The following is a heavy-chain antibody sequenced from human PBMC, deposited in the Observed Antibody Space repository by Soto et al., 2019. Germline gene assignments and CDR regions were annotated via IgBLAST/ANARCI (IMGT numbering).Heavy chain of an antibody. CDR3: ARDKGDEGWPYFDY. J-gene: IGHJ4*02. CDR2: INPNSGGT. CDR1: GYTFTGYY. V-gene: IGHV1-2*04. D-gene: IGHD3-16*01. Sequence: QVQLVQSGAEVKKPGASVKVSCKASGYTFTGYYMHWVRQAPGQGLEWMGWINPNSGGTNYAQKFQGWVTMTRDTSISTAYMELGRLRSDDTAVYYCARDKGDEGWPYFDYWGQGTLVTVSS.